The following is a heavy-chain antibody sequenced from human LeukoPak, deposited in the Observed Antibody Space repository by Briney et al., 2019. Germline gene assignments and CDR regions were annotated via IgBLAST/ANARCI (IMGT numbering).Heavy chain of an antibody. CDR3: AREYRSRWFTPRTGWNFYYYMDV. CDR1: GGSISSSNW. CDR2: ISHSGST. D-gene: IGHD6-13*01. Sequence: KPSETLSLTCAVSGGSISSSNWWSWVRQPPGKGLEWIGDISHSGSTNYNPSLKRRVTISVDKSKNQFSLKLSSVTAADTAVFYCAREYRSRWFTPRTGWNFYYYMDVWGKGTTVTVSS. J-gene: IGHJ6*03. V-gene: IGHV4-4*02.